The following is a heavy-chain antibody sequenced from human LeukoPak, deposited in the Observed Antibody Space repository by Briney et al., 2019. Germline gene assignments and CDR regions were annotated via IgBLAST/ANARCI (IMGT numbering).Heavy chain of an antibody. CDR2: IDSDGIGT. CDR1: GFTFSSYW. V-gene: IGHV3-74*01. Sequence: AGGSLRLSCAASGFTFSSYWMHWVRQAPGKGLVWVSRIDSDGIGTSYADSVKGRFTISRDNAKNTLYLQMNSLRAEDTAIYYCSRDRRYGGMDVWGKGTTVTVPS. CDR3: SRDRRYGGMDV. J-gene: IGHJ6*03. D-gene: IGHD3-10*01.